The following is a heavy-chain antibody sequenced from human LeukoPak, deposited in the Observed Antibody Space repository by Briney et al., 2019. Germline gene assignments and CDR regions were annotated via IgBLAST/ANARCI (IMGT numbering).Heavy chain of an antibody. V-gene: IGHV1-46*01. CDR2: INTSGGSK. CDR1: GYSFTSYY. J-gene: IGHJ5*02. CDR3: AREAITIVGLVRTQTTKGPHRFDP. D-gene: IGHD3-3*01. Sequence: ASVKVSCKASGYSFTSYYMHWVRQPPGQGLEWRVIINTSGGSKSYAQKFQGRVTMTRDTSTSTVYMELSSLRSEDTAVYYCAREAITIVGLVRTQTTKGPHRFDPWGQGTLVTVSS.